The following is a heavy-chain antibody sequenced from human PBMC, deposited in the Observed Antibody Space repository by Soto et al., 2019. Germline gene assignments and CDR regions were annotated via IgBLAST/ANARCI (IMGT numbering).Heavy chain of an antibody. Sequence: EVQLVESGGGLVRPGGSLRLYCAASGFTFSSYWMHWVRQAPGKGLVWVSRMNEDGGTTDYADSVKGRFTISRDNAKNTLYLQMNRLRVEDTAVYYCASDLSGRADVWGQGTTVTVSS. CDR2: MNEDGGTT. CDR1: GFTFSSYW. V-gene: IGHV3-74*02. CDR3: ASDLSGRADV. D-gene: IGHD3-10*01. J-gene: IGHJ6*02.